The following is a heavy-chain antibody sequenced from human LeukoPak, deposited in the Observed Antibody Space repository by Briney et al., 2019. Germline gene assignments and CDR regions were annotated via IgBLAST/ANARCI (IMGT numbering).Heavy chain of an antibody. CDR2: ISSSSSYI. CDR3: ARESSVPEFDP. D-gene: IGHD2-2*01. J-gene: IGHJ5*02. Sequence: GGSLRLSCAASGFTFGSCWMNWVRQAPGKGLEWVSSISSSSSYIYYADSVKGRFTISRDNAKNSLYLQMNSPRAEDTAVYYCARESSVPEFDPWGQGTLVTVSS. V-gene: IGHV3-21*01. CDR1: GFTFGSCW.